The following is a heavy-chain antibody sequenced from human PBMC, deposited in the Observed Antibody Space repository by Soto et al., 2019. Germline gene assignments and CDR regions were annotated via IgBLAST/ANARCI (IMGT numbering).Heavy chain of an antibody. CDR3: AKGGGSCCFDN. D-gene: IGHD2-15*01. Sequence: EVQLLESGGGLVQPGGSLRLSCAASGFPFSTYAMSWVRQAAGKGREWVSAISGRGGNSTFYGDSVKGRGTISRDNSKNTLYLQMNSLGAEDTAVYYCAKGGGSCCFDNGGQGTLVTVSS. J-gene: IGHJ4*02. V-gene: IGHV3-23*01. CDR2: ISGRGGNST. CDR1: GFPFSTYA.